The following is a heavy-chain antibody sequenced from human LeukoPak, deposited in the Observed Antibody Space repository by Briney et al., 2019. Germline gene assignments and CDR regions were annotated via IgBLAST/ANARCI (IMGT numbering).Heavy chain of an antibody. CDR3: ARRGSYLDYYYYMDV. CDR2: IYYSGST. J-gene: IGHJ6*03. CDR1: GGSISSSSYY. V-gene: IGHV4-39*07. D-gene: IGHD1-26*01. Sequence: SETLSLTCTVSGGSISSSSYYWGWIRQPPGKGLEWIGSIYYSGSTYYNPSLKSRVTTSVDTSKNQFSLKLSSVTAADTAVYYCARRGSYLDYYYYMDVWGKGTTVTTSS.